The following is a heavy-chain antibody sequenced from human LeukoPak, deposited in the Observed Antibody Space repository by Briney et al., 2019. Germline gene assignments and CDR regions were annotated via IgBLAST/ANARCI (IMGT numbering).Heavy chain of an antibody. V-gene: IGHV1-46*01. D-gene: IGHD2-15*01. J-gene: IGHJ4*02. Sequence: ASVKVSCKASGYTFTSYAMHWVRQAPGQGLEWMGIINPSGGSTSYAQKFQGRVTMTRDTSTSTVYMELSSLRSEDTAVYYCARDMAATRSYDYWGQGTLVTVSS. CDR3: ARDMAATRSYDY. CDR1: GYTFTSYA. CDR2: INPSGGST.